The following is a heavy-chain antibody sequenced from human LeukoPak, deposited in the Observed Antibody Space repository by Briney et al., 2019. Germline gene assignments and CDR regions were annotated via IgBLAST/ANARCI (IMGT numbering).Heavy chain of an antibody. CDR3: AKDPSGYSSSWHHSNYFDY. CDR2: INPSGGST. V-gene: IGHV1-46*01. Sequence: ASVKVSCKASGYTFTSYYMHWVRQAPGQGLEWMGIINPSGGSTSYAQKFQGRVTMTRDMSTSTDYMELSSLRAEDTAVYYCAKDPSGYSSSWHHSNYFDYWGQGTLVTVSS. CDR1: GYTFTSYY. D-gene: IGHD6-13*01. J-gene: IGHJ4*02.